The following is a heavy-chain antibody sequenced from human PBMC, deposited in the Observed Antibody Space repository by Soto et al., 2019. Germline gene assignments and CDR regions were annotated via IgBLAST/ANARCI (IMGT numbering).Heavy chain of an antibody. CDR3: ARAAGRSKLLPYYFDP. CDR2: INPATGDT. J-gene: IGHJ5*02. CDR1: GYGFTTSA. Sequence: QVPLVQSGAEVQKPGASVRISCQASGYGFTTSAIHWVRRAPGQRLEWMGWINPATGDTKYSQNVRGRVTFALDTSATTAYMDLGSLSSHDTAVYYCARAAGRSKLLPYYFDPWGQGTLVTVSS. D-gene: IGHD3-10*01. V-gene: IGHV1-3*01.